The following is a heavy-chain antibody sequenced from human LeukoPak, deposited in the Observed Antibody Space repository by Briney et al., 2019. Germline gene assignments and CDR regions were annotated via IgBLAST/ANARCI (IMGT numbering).Heavy chain of an antibody. Sequence: KPGESLKISCKASGYRFTSQWIAWVRQTPGKGLEWMGMIYPDDSDTRYSPSFQGQVTISVAKSISTAYLQWNSLKASDTGMYYCARLYLDGYPTDYWGQGTLVTVSS. CDR1: GYRFTSQW. CDR3: ARLYLDGYPTDY. J-gene: IGHJ4*02. CDR2: IYPDDSDT. V-gene: IGHV5-51*03. D-gene: IGHD5-24*01.